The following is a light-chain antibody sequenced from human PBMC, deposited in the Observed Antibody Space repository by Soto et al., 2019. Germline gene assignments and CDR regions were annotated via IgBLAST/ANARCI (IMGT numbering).Light chain of an antibody. CDR3: QQYDILPIT. CDR1: QDINVY. CDR2: DAS. V-gene: IGKV1-33*01. J-gene: IGKJ5*01. Sequence: DIQMTQSPSSLFASVGDRVTITCLATQDINVYLNWYQQKPGKAPNLLIYDASNLEIGVSSRFSGSGSGTHFTFTISSLQTEDIGTYYCQQYDILPITFGRRRLLET.